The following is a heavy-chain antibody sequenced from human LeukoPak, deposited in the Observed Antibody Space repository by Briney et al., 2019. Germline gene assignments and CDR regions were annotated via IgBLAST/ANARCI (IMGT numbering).Heavy chain of an antibody. Sequence: GGSLRLSCAAAGFTFSSYGMHWVRQAPGKGLEWVALIRYDGSNKYYADSAKGRFTISRDNSKNTPYLQMNSLRAEDTAVYYCAKAGPMIVQHYFDYWGQGTLVTVSS. J-gene: IGHJ4*02. CDR1: GFTFSSYG. CDR2: IRYDGSNK. CDR3: AKAGPMIVQHYFDY. V-gene: IGHV3-30*02. D-gene: IGHD3-22*01.